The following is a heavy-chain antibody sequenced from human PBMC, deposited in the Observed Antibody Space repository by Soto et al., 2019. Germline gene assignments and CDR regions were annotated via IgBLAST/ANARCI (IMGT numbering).Heavy chain of an antibody. CDR1: GGSFSTDY. CDR2: INPSGGT. V-gene: IGHV4-34*01. D-gene: IGHD3-10*01. Sequence: SETLSLTCAVYGGSFSTDYWSWIRQPPGKGLEWIGEINPSGGTNYNPSLKSRVTISVATSKNQFSLKLSSVTAADTAVYYCAGLNGDYFDYWGQGNLVTVSS. J-gene: IGHJ4*02. CDR3: AGLNGDYFDY.